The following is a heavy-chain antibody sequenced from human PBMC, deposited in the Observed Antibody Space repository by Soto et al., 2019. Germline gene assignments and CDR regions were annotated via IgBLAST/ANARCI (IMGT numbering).Heavy chain of an antibody. V-gene: IGHV1-46*01. CDR1: GYTFTSYY. J-gene: IGHJ6*02. CDR3: ARMEVVRGGYYGMDV. D-gene: IGHD3-10*01. Sequence: QVQLVQSGAEVKKPGASVKVSCKASGYTFTSYYMHWVRQAPGQGLEWMGIINPSGGSTSYAQKFQGRVTMTRDTSTTTVYMELSSLRSEDTAVDYCARMEVVRGGYYGMDVWGQGTTVTVSS. CDR2: INPSGGST.